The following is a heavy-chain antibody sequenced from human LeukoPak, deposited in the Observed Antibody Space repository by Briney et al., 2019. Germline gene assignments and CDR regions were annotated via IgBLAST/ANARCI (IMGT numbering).Heavy chain of an antibody. Sequence: GGSLRLSCVASGFSFSTYWMNWVRQAPGKGLEWVSSISSSSSYIYYADSVKGRFTISRDNAKNSLYLQMNSLRAEDTAAYYCARDTVFGVVTHDYWGQGTLVTVSS. D-gene: IGHD3-3*01. CDR1: GFSFSTYW. V-gene: IGHV3-21*01. CDR2: ISSSSSYI. CDR3: ARDTVFGVVTHDY. J-gene: IGHJ4*02.